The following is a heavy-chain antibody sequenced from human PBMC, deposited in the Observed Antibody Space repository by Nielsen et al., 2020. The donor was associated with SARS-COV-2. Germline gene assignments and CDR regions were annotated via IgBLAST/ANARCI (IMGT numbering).Heavy chain of an antibody. CDR3: ARDRSYYDSSGYYYPRYYYYGMDV. CDR2: IWYDGSNK. CDR1: GFTFSSYG. J-gene: IGHJ6*02. Sequence: GESLKISCAASGFTFSSYGMHWVRQAPGKGLEWVAVIWYDGSNKYYADSVKGRFTISRDNSKNTLYLQMNSLRAEDTAVYYCARDRSYYDSSGYYYPRYYYYGMDVWGQGTTVTVSS. D-gene: IGHD3-22*01. V-gene: IGHV3-33*01.